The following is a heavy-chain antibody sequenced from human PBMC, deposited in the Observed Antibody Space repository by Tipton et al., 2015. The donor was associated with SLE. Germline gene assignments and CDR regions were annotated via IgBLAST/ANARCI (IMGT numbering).Heavy chain of an antibody. D-gene: IGHD3-10*01. CDR1: NGSFSDYY. J-gene: IGHJ6*02. CDR2: ISYSGSP. CDR3: ARRIYYGSGSYYPPSRYYGLDV. V-gene: IGHV4-34*01. Sequence: TLSLTCAVYNGSFSDYYWSWIRPPPGKGLEWIGTISYSGSPYYNPSLKSRVTISVDTSKNQFSLKLSSVTAADTAVYYCARRIYYGSGSYYPPSRYYGLDVWGQGSTVTVSS.